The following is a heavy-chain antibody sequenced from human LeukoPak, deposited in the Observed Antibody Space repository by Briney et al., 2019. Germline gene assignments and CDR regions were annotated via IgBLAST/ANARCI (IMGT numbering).Heavy chain of an antibody. D-gene: IGHD6-6*01. Sequence: SETLSLTCSVSGGSISGYYWSWLRHPPGKGLEWIGYIYYSGSTRYNPSLKSRVIMTADTSKNQFSLKLSSVTAADTAVYYCARFEYSSSSFDCWGQGTLVTVSS. CDR2: IYYSGST. J-gene: IGHJ4*02. CDR1: GGSISGYY. V-gene: IGHV4-59*08. CDR3: ARFEYSSSSFDC.